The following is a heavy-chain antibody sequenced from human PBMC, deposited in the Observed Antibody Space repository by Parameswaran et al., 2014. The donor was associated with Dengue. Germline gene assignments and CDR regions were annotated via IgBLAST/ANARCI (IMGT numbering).Heavy chain of an antibody. J-gene: IGHJ4*02. V-gene: IGHV3-7*01. Sequence: RWIRQPPGKGLEWVANIKQDGSEKYYVDSVKGRFSISRDNSKNSLYLQMHSLRAENTAVYYCARGTGSRAYYFDYWGQGTLVTVSS. CDR2: IKQDGSEK. CDR3: ARGTGSRAYYFDY. D-gene: IGHD3-10*01.